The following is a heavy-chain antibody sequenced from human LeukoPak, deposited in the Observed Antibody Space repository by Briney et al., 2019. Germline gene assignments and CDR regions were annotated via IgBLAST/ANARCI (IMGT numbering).Heavy chain of an antibody. CDR2: ISCNSGSI. CDR1: AFTFDDYA. J-gene: IGHJ6*03. CDR3: GRFPHVYSRQDYYYMDV. Sequence: GGALRLSCAASAFTFDDYAMHWVRQAPGKGLEWVAGISCNSGSIVYANSVKGRFTISKENAKNSLYLQMKSLRAEDTAVYYCGRFPHVYSRQDYYYMDVWGKGTTVTVSS. D-gene: IGHD6-13*01. V-gene: IGHV3-9*01.